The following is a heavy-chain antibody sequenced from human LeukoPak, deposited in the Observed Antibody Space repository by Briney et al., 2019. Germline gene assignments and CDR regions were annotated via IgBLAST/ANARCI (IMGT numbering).Heavy chain of an antibody. D-gene: IGHD4-17*01. V-gene: IGHV3-21*01. CDR2: ISSGSSAI. J-gene: IGHJ4*02. Sequence: GGSLRLSCAASGFSFSSYGMSWVRQAPGKGLEWVSIISSGSSAIFSADALKGRFTISRDDAKNLLYLDMNSLRAEDTAVYYCARGHTAVTRHFDFWGQGTLVTVSS. CDR1: GFSFSSYG. CDR3: ARGHTAVTRHFDF.